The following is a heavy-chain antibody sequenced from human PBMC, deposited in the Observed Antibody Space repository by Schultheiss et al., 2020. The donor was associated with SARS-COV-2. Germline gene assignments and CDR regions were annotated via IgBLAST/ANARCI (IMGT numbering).Heavy chain of an antibody. V-gene: IGHV3-23*01. Sequence: GESLKISCAASGFTFSNFAMNWVRQAPGKGLEWVSSFCAVDTNTYYADSVKGRFTISRDTSKNTLYLQMNSLRAEDTAVYYCATSGGGHWGQGSQVTVSS. CDR2: FCAVDTNT. CDR3: ATSGGGH. CDR1: GFTFSNFA. D-gene: IGHD2-15*01. J-gene: IGHJ4*02.